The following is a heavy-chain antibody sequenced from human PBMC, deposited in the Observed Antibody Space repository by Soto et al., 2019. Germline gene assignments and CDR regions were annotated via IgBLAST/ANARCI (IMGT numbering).Heavy chain of an antibody. CDR3: AREEGMSKIDV. Sequence: SETLSLTFNVSGGAIRTGDYYWGWILQSPGKGLEWIGNIYFSGTTSYNPSLKNRVSISVHTSKNQFFLRLSSVVVSDPAVYYCAREEGMSKIDVWGQETLLTV. J-gene: IGHJ3*01. CDR1: GGAIRTGDYY. CDR2: IYFSGTT. V-gene: IGHV4-30-4*01.